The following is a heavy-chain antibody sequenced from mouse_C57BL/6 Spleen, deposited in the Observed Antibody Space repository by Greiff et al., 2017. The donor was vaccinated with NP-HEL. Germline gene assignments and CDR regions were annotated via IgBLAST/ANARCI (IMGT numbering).Heavy chain of an antibody. CDR3: ARKEVGYAMDY. CDR2: IYPRSGNT. D-gene: IGHD1-3*01. J-gene: IGHJ4*01. Sequence: SGAELARPGASVKLSCKASGYTFTSYGISWVKQRTGQGLEWIGEIYPRSGNTYYNEKFKGKATLTADKSSSTAYMELRSLTSEDSAVYFCARKEVGYAMDYWGQGTSVTVSS. CDR1: GYTFTSYG. V-gene: IGHV1-81*01.